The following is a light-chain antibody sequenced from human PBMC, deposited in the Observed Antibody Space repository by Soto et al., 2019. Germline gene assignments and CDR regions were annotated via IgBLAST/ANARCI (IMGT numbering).Light chain of an antibody. Sequence: QSVLTQSSSASASLGSSVKLTCTLSSGHSTYIIAWHQQQPGKAPRYLMKLEGSGSYNKGSGIPDRFSGSSSGADRYLTISNLSFEDEADYYCETWDTNVVVFGGGTKLTVL. J-gene: IGLJ2*01. CDR1: SGHSTYI. CDR3: ETWDTNVVV. CDR2: LEGSGSY. V-gene: IGLV4-60*02.